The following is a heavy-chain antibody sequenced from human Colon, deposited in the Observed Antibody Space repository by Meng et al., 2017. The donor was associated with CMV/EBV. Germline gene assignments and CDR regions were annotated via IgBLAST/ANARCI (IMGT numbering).Heavy chain of an antibody. V-gene: IGHV4-34*01. CDR3: AGGSYQAWELLHY. Sequence: QWQPRPWGPGLLQPPGPPSPACAVYVGSFIEYYWSWIRHPPGRGLEWIGEIRHSGSTSYSYNSSLKSRVTISIDTSKNQFSLELTSVTAADTAVYYCAGGSYQAWELLHYWGQGTLVTVSS. D-gene: IGHD1-26*01. J-gene: IGHJ4*02. CDR2: IRHSGSTSY. CDR1: VGSFIEYY.